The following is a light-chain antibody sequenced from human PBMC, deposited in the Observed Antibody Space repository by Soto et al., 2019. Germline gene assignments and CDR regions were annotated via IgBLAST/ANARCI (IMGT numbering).Light chain of an antibody. Sequence: QSALAQPASVSGSPGQSITISCAGTSRDVGGYNYVSWYQQYPGKAPKLIIYEVTYRPSGVSNRFSGSKSGNTASLTISGLQAEDEADYYCSSYSSSSALDVIFGGGTKVTVL. CDR1: SRDVGGYNY. CDR3: SSYSSSSALDVI. J-gene: IGLJ2*01. V-gene: IGLV2-14*01. CDR2: EVT.